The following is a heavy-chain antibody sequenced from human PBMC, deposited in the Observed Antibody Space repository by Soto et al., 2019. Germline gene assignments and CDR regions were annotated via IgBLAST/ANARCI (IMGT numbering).Heavy chain of an antibody. CDR1: GYTFTSYG. CDR3: ARRSGEGDFWSGYYYYYYGMDV. Sequence: GASVKVSCKASGYTFTSYGISWVRQAPGQGLEWMGWISAYNGNTNYAQELQGRVTMTTDTSTSTAYMELRSLRSDDTAVYYCARRSGEGDFWSGYYYYYYGMDVWGQGTTVTVSS. D-gene: IGHD3-3*01. CDR2: ISAYNGNT. V-gene: IGHV1-18*04. J-gene: IGHJ6*02.